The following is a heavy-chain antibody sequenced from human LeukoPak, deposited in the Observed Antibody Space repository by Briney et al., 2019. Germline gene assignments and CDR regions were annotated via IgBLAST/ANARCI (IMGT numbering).Heavy chain of an antibody. CDR1: GGSISSCSDY. CDR2: IYYHENT. CDR3: ARGDSSGYYPYYYMDV. V-gene: IGHV4-39*07. J-gene: IGHJ6*03. D-gene: IGHD3-22*01. Sequence: SETLSLTCTVSGGSISSCSDYWGWIRQAPGKGLEWIGSIYYHENTYYNSSLKSRVTISVDTSKNQFSLKLSSVTAADTAVYYCARGDSSGYYPYYYMDVWGKGTTVTISS.